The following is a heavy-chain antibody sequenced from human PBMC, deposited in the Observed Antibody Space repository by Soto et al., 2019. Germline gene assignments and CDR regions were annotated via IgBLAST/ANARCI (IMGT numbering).Heavy chain of an antibody. CDR3: AIGGIGYCSSTSCLRHYYGMDV. Sequence: LKISCKGSGYSFTSYWISWVRQMPGKGLEWMGRIDPSDSYTNYSPSFQGHVTISADKSISTAYLQWSSLKASDTAMYYCAIGGIGYCSSTSCLRHYYGMDVWGQGTTVTVSS. V-gene: IGHV5-10-1*01. D-gene: IGHD2-2*01. CDR1: GYSFTSYW. CDR2: IDPSDSYT. J-gene: IGHJ6*02.